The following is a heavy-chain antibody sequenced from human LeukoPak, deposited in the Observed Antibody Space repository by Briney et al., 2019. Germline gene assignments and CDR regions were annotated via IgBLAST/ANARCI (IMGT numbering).Heavy chain of an antibody. CDR3: TRDGGGGPFDY. CDR1: GFTFSSYS. V-gene: IGHV3-48*01. CDR2: ISSSSSTI. J-gene: IGHJ4*02. D-gene: IGHD3-3*01. Sequence: GGSLRLSCAASGFTFSSYSMNWVRQAPGKGLEWVSYISSSSSTIYYADSVKGRFTISRDNAKNSLYLQMNSLRAEDTAVYYCTRDGGGGPFDYWGQGTLVTVSS.